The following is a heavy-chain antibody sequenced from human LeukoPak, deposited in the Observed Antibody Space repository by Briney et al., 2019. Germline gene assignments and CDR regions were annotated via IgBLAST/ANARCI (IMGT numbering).Heavy chain of an antibody. CDR3: ARAYRGGAAGFDY. CDR1: GFTFSSYS. Sequence: GGSLRLSCAASGFTFSSYSMNWVRQAPGKGLEWVSYISSSSSTIYYADSVKGRFTISRDNAKNSLYLQMNSLRAEDTAVYYCARAYRGGAAGFDYWGQGTLVTVSS. D-gene: IGHD6-13*01. V-gene: IGHV3-48*04. J-gene: IGHJ4*02. CDR2: ISSSSSTI.